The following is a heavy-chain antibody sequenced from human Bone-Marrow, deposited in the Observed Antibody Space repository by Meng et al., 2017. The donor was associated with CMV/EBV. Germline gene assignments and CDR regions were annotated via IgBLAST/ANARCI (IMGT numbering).Heavy chain of an antibody. D-gene: IGHD2-2*01. CDR3: ATRSASDY. V-gene: IGHV3-7*01. Sequence: GESLKISCAASGFTFSSYSMNWVRQAPGKGLEWVASINEDGSEKYYVDSVKDRFTISRDNANNSLYLQMNSLRADDTAVYHCATRSASDYWGQGMLVTVSS. J-gene: IGHJ4*02. CDR2: INEDGSEK. CDR1: GFTFSSYS.